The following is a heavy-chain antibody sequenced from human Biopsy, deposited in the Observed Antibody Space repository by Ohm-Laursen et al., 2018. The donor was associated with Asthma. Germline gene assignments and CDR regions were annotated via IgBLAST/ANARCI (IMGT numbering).Heavy chain of an antibody. Sequence: SSVNVSCKISGYSLTDLSMHWVRQAPGQGLEWMGGHDHEEGGTVNARRFQGRVTMTEDTSTDTAYMELSSLSSDDTAVYYCASDFPKDYVRYNFQFWGQGTLVTVSS. CDR3: ASDFPKDYVRYNFQF. J-gene: IGHJ4*02. CDR1: GYSLTDLS. D-gene: IGHD4-17*01. CDR2: HDHEEGGT. V-gene: IGHV1-24*01.